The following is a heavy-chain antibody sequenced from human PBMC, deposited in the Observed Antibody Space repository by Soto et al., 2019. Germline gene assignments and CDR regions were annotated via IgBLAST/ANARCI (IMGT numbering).Heavy chain of an antibody. V-gene: IGHV1-69*06. CDR3: ARTKYDSSAYYYWYLGL. Sequence: ASVKVSCKASEDTFRNYAISWVRQAPGQGLEWMGGIIPIFGTANYAQKFQGRVTITADTSANTVYLELSSLRSEDTAVYYCARTKYDSSAYYYWYLGLRGRGNPVTVSS. D-gene: IGHD3-22*01. J-gene: IGHJ2*01. CDR2: IIPIFGTA. CDR1: EDTFRNYA.